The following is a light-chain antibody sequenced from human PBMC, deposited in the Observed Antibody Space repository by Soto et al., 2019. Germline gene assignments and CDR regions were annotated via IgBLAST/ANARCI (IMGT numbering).Light chain of an antibody. J-gene: IGLJ3*02. CDR2: GNS. CDR3: QSYDSSLSGRWV. Sequence: QSVLTQPPSVSGAPGQRVTISCTGSSSYIGAGYDVHWYQQLPGTAPKLLIYGNSNRPSGVPDRFSGSKSGTSASLAITGLQAEDEADYYCQSYDSSLSGRWVFGGGTQLTVL. V-gene: IGLV1-40*01. CDR1: SSYIGAGYD.